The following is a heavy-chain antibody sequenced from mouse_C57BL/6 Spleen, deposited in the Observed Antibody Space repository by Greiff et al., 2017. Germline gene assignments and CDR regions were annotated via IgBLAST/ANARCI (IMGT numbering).Heavy chain of an antibody. CDR2: INPSTGGT. CDR3: AREGYYGSSYRYYFDY. Sequence: VQLQQSGPELVKPGASVKISCKASGYSFTGYYMNWVKQSPEKSLEWIGEINPSTGGTTYNQKFKAKATLTVDKSSSTAYMQLKSLTSEDSAVYYCAREGYYGSSYRYYFDYWGQGTTLTVSS. V-gene: IGHV1-42*01. CDR1: GYSFTGYY. J-gene: IGHJ2*01. D-gene: IGHD1-1*01.